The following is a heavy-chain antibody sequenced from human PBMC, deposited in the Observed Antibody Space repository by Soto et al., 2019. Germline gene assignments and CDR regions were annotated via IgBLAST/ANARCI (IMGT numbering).Heavy chain of an antibody. V-gene: IGHV1-18*01. D-gene: IGHD1-26*01. Sequence: QVHLVQSGVEVKEPGASVKVSCKASGYSFTYYGITWVRQAPGQGLEWVGWISPYNGNTNYAQKFQDRVTMTTDTSTDTAYMELRSRRSDDTAVYFCARDLAVVVGARKWFDSWGQGTLVTVSS. CDR2: ISPYNGNT. CDR1: GYSFTYYG. CDR3: ARDLAVVVGARKWFDS. J-gene: IGHJ5*01.